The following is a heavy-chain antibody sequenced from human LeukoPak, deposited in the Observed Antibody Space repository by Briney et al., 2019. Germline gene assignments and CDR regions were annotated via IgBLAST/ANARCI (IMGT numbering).Heavy chain of an antibody. V-gene: IGHV3-7*01. CDR3: TRDRSRAEAD. CDR2: INQGGSDK. CDR1: GFTFSGHW. Sequence: GGSLRLSCAASGFTFSGHWMSWVRQAPGKGLEWVANINQGGSDKYYVDSVKGRFTISRDNANSLLYLQMNSLRGEDTAVYYCTRDRSRAEADWGQGTLVTVSS. D-gene: IGHD1-14*01. J-gene: IGHJ4*02.